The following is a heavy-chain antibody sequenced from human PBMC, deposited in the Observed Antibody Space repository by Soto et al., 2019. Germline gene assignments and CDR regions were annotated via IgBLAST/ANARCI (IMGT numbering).Heavy chain of an antibody. CDR2: IYYSGST. D-gene: IGHD3-10*01. CDR1: GGSISSGGNY. CDR3: ARARMVRGVIYYYGMDV. V-gene: IGHV4-31*11. Sequence: QVQLQESGPGLVKSSQTLSLTCAVSGGSISSGGNYWSWIRQHPGKGLEGIGYIYYSGSTYYNPSLKSRVTTSVDTSKNQFSLKLNAVTAADTAVYYCARARMVRGVIYYYGMDVCGQGTTVTVSS. J-gene: IGHJ6*02.